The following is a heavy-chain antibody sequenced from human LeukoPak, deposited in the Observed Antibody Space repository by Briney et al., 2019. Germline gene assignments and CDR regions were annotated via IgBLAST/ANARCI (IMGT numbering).Heavy chain of an antibody. D-gene: IGHD5-18*01. Sequence: SETLSLTCTVSGGSISSSDYYWGWIRQPPGKGLECIGSIYYSGSTYYNPSLKSRVTIFVDTSKNQFSLKLSSVTAADTAVYYCARGDTAIDDLDYWGQGTLVTVSS. CDR1: GGSISSSDYY. CDR3: ARGDTAIDDLDY. CDR2: IYYSGST. V-gene: IGHV4-39*01. J-gene: IGHJ4*02.